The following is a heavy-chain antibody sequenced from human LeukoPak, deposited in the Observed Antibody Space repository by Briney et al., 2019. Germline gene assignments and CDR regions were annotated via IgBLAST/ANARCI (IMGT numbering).Heavy chain of an antibody. J-gene: IGHJ4*02. D-gene: IGHD2-15*01. CDR3: AKNARSICSGGSCYWDY. Sequence: PGGSLRLSCAASGFTFSSYAMSWVRQAPGKGLEWVSAISGSGGSTYYADSLKGRFTISRDNSKNTLYLQMNSLRAEDTAVYYCAKNARSICSGGSCYWDYWGQGTLVTVSS. V-gene: IGHV3-23*01. CDR1: GFTFSSYA. CDR2: ISGSGGST.